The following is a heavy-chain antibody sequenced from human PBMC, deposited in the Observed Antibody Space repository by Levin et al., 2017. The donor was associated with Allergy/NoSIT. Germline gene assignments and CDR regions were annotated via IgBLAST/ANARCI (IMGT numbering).Heavy chain of an antibody. J-gene: IGHJ4*02. V-gene: IGHV5-51*01. D-gene: IGHD2-8*01. CDR1: GYSFYGHW. CDR2: VYPDDSNT. CDR3: VRLAFRDCTRSDCGFPKHYFDP. Sequence: GGSLRLSCQGSGYSFYGHWIGWVRQMPGKGPEWMGIVYPDDSNTRYSPSFQGQVTISADKSISTAYLQWSSLKASDTAVYYCVRLAFRDCTRSDCGFPKHYFDPWGQGTLVTVSS.